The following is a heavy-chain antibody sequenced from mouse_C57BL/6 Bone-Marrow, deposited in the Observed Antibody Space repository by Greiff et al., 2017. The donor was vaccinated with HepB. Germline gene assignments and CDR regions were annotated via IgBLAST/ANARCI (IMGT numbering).Heavy chain of an antibody. Sequence: QVQLQQSGAELARPGASVKLSCKASGYTFTSYGISWVKQRTGQGLEWIGEIYPRSGNTYYNEKFKGKATLTADKSSSTAYMELRSLTSEDSAVYFSARAPDGYYAWFAYWGQGTLVTVSA. J-gene: IGHJ3*01. V-gene: IGHV1-81*01. CDR2: IYPRSGNT. CDR3: ARAPDGYYAWFAY. CDR1: GYTFTSYG. D-gene: IGHD2-3*01.